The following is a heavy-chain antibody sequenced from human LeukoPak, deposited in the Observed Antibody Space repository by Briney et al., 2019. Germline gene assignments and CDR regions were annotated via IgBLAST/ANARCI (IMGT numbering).Heavy chain of an antibody. J-gene: IGHJ4*02. D-gene: IGHD3-16*01. Sequence: AGGSLRLSCATSGFTFSTYGIHWVRQAPGKGLEWVAVIWPDGSNKYYADSVKGRFTISRDNSKNTLYLQMNSLRAEDTAVYYCARHRGISTRDFEYWGLGTLVTVSS. CDR3: ARHRGISTRDFEY. CDR2: IWPDGSNK. V-gene: IGHV3-33*01. CDR1: GFTFSTYG.